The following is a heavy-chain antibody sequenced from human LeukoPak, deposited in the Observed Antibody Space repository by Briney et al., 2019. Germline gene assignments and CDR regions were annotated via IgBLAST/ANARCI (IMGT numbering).Heavy chain of an antibody. V-gene: IGHV3-23*01. CDR2: ISYSGST. D-gene: IGHD6-13*01. Sequence: GGSLRLSCAASGFTFSNYALSWVRQAPGKGLEWGSCISYSGSTHYTDSVKGRFTISRDNPKNTLYLQMNSLRAEDTAVYYCAKSPGGSGIAYGLDVWGQGTTVTVSS. CDR1: GFTFSNYA. J-gene: IGHJ6*02. CDR3: AKSPGGSGIAYGLDV.